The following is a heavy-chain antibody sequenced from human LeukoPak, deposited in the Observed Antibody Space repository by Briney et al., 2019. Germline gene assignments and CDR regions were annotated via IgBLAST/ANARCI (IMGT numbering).Heavy chain of an antibody. Sequence: SETLSLTCAVYGGSFSGYYWSWIRQPPGKGLEWIGEINHSGSTNYNPSLKSRVTISVDTSKNQFSLKLSSVTAADTAVYYCARVRYYYDSSGSRHDAFDIWGQGTMVTVSS. CDR3: ARVRYYYDSSGSRHDAFDI. D-gene: IGHD3-22*01. V-gene: IGHV4-34*01. CDR1: GGSFSGYY. CDR2: INHSGST. J-gene: IGHJ3*02.